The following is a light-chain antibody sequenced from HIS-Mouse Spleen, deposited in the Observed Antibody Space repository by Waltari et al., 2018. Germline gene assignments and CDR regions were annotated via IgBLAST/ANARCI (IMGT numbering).Light chain of an antibody. V-gene: IGLV2-23*01. CDR2: EGS. CDR3: CSYAGSSTWV. Sequence: QSALTQPASVSGSPGQSITISCTGTSRAVGSYNLVSWYQQHPGKAPKPMIYEGSKRPSGVSNRFSGSKSGNTASLTISGLQAEDEADYYCCSYAGSSTWVFGGGTKLTVL. CDR1: SRAVGSYNL. J-gene: IGLJ3*02.